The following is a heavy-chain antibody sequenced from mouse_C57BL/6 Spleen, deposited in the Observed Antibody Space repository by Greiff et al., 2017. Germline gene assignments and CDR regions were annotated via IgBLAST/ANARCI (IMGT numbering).Heavy chain of an antibody. CDR1: GYTFTDYY. J-gene: IGHJ2*01. Sequence: QVQLQQSGAELVRPGASVKLSCKASGYTFTDYYINWVKQRPGQGLEWIARIYPGSGSTYYTEKFKGKATLTAEKSSSTAYMQLSSLTSEDSAVYFCERGDYYGLFDYWGQGTTLTVSS. CDR2: IYPGSGST. CDR3: ERGDYYGLFDY. V-gene: IGHV1-76*01. D-gene: IGHD1-2*01.